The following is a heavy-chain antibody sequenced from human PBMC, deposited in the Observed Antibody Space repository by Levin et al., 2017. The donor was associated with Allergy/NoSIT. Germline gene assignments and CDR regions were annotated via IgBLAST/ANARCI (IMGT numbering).Heavy chain of an antibody. Sequence: GESLKISCAASGFTVSSYYMSWVRQAPGKGLDWVSVIYSGGSTYYADSVKGRFTISRDNSKNTLYLQMNSLRAEDTAVYYCARDHPRLGYTCYYGMDVWGQGTTVTVSS. V-gene: IGHV3-66*01. J-gene: IGHJ6*02. CDR3: ARDHPRLGYTCYYGMDV. CDR2: IYSGGST. CDR1: GFTVSSYY. D-gene: IGHD5-18*01.